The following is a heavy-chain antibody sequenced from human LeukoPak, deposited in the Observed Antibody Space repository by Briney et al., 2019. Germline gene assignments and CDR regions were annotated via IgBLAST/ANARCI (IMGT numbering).Heavy chain of an antibody. CDR2: IQTSGST. CDR3: ARVGSGWSFDY. CDR1: GGSISSYY. J-gene: IGHJ4*02. D-gene: IGHD6-19*01. Sequence: PSQTLSLTCTVSGGSISSYYWSWIRQRAGRGLEWIGRIQTSGSTNYNPSLKSRVTMSVDTSKNKFSLKVNSVTAADTAVYYCARVGSGWSFDYWGQGTLVTVSS. V-gene: IGHV4-4*07.